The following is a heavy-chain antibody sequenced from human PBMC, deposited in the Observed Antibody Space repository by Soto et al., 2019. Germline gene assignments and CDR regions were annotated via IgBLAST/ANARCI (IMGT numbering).Heavy chain of an antibody. CDR2: IQSGGTT. CDR3: ARDRARTTNAFDI. J-gene: IGHJ3*02. Sequence: EVQLVESGGGLVQPGGSLRLSCAASGFTVSSKYMTWVRQAPGKGLEWVSLIQSGGTTYYADSVKGRFTISRDNAQNSLFLQMNSLRADDTAVYFCARDRARTTNAFDIWGQGTMVTVSS. D-gene: IGHD3-10*01. V-gene: IGHV3-66*01. CDR1: GFTVSSKY.